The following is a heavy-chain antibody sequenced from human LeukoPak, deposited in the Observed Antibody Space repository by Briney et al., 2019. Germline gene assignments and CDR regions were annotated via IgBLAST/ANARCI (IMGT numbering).Heavy chain of an antibody. CDR3: AREFAPYYYDSSGYWAHAFDI. CDR2: IYTSGST. D-gene: IGHD3-22*01. Sequence: SETLSLTCTVSGGSISSNYWSWIRQPAGKGLEWIGRIYTSGSTNYNPSLKSRVTMSVDTSKNQFSLKLSSVTAADTAVYYCAREFAPYYYDSSGYWAHAFDIWGQGTMVTVSS. CDR1: GGSISSNY. J-gene: IGHJ3*02. V-gene: IGHV4-4*07.